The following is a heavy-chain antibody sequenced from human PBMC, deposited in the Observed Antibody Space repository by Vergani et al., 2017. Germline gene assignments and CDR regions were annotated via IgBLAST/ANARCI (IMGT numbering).Heavy chain of an antibody. CDR3: ARRDSSSPSLDY. CDR2: IGTAGDT. Sequence: EVPLVESGGGLVQPGGSLRPSCVASGFTFSTYDMHWVRQATGKGLEWVSAIGTAGDTYYPGSVKGRFTISRANAKNSLYLQMNGLRAGDTAVYYCARRDSSSPSLDYWGQGTLVTVSS. V-gene: IGHV3-13*01. D-gene: IGHD6-6*01. CDR1: GFTFSTYD. J-gene: IGHJ4*02.